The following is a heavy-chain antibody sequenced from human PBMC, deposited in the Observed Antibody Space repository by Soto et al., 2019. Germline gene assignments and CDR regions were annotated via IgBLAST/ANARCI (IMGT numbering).Heavy chain of an antibody. CDR1: GFTFSSYS. V-gene: IGHV3-23*01. D-gene: IGHD6-13*01. CDR2: ISGSGGST. J-gene: IGHJ4*02. Sequence: SLRLPCPASGFTFSSYSMSWVRQAPGKGLEWVSAISGSGGSTYYADSVKGRFTISRDNSKNTLYLQMNSLRAEDTAVYYCAKGRYSSSWTPSLDYWGQGTLVTVSS. CDR3: AKGRYSSSWTPSLDY.